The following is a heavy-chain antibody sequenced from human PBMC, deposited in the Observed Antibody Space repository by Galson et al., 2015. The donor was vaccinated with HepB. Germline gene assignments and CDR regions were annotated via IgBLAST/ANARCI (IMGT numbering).Heavy chain of an antibody. CDR1: GFRFTKYT. CDR3: AKVAILGATPHYFDF. V-gene: IGHV3-23*01. Sequence: SLRLSCAASGFRFTKYTMAWVRQVPGKGLEWVSAVTGGGEITYFADSVRGRFSISKDISQNTVHLQMNRLRVEDTAIYHCAKVAILGATPHYFDFLRRGTLVTVSS. J-gene: IGHJ4*02. D-gene: IGHD3-16*01. CDR2: VTGGGEIT.